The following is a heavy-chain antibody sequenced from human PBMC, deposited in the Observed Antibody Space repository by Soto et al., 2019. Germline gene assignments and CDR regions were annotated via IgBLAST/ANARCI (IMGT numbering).Heavy chain of an antibody. CDR1: GFTFSSYG. Sequence: QVQLVESGGGVVQPGRSLRLSCAASGFTFSSYGMHWVRQAPGKGLEWVAVISYDGSNKYYADSVKGRFTISRDNSKNMLYREMSGLRAEDTAVDYCAKGPEMVLVAAAMNYCDGMDVWGQGTTVTVSS. D-gene: IGHD2-2*01. V-gene: IGHV3-30*18. CDR2: ISYDGSNK. CDR3: AKGPEMVLVAAAMNYCDGMDV. J-gene: IGHJ6*02.